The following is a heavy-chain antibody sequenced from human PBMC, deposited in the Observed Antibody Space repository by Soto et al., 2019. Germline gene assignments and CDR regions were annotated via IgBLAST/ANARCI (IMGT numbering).Heavy chain of an antibody. CDR1: GYTFTGYY. V-gene: IGHV1-2*02. D-gene: IGHD3-22*01. CDR3: ARGGITMIVVGENWFDP. CDR2: INPNSGGT. J-gene: IGHJ5*02. Sequence: ASVKVSCKASGYTFTGYYMHWVRQAPGQGLEWMGWINPNSGGTNYAQKFQGRVTMTRDTSISTAYMELSRLRSDDTAVYYCARGGITMIVVGENWFDPWGQGTLVTVS.